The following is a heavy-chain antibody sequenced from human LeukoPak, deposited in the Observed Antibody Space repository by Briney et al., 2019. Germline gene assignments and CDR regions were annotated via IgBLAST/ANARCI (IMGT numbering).Heavy chain of an antibody. V-gene: IGHV3-23*01. CDR3: AKYTTPYYFDY. Sequence: GGSLRLSCEGSGFTFNNYVMNWVRQPPGKGLEWVSGVSGRGSSTYYADSVKGRFTISRDNSQNTVYLQMKSLRAEDTAIYFCAKYTTPYYFDYWGQGILVTVSS. CDR1: GFTFNNYV. CDR2: VSGRGSST. J-gene: IGHJ4*02. D-gene: IGHD1-1*01.